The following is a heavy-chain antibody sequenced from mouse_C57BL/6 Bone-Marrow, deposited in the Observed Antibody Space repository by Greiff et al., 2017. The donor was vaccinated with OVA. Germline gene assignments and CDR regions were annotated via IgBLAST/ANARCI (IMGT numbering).Heavy chain of an antibody. V-gene: IGHV5-2*01. D-gene: IGHD4-1*01. J-gene: IGHJ1*03. Sequence: EVKLVESGGGLVQPGESLKLSCESNEYEFPSHDMSWVRKTPEKRLELVAAINSDGGSTYYPDTMERRFIISRDKTKKTLYLQMSSLRSEDTALYYCARHGANWEDWYFDVWGTGTTVTVSS. CDR3: ARHGANWEDWYFDV. CDR2: INSDGGST. CDR1: EYEFPSHD.